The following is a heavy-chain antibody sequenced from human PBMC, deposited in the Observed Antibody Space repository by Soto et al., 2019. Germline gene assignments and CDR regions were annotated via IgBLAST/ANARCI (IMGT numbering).Heavy chain of an antibody. CDR2: IGSSGRAI. J-gene: IGHJ4*02. D-gene: IGHD6-19*01. CDR1: GFTVSGND. CDR3: ASHHSSGWLYFDS. V-gene: IGHV3-11*01. Sequence: QLQLLESGGDLVKPGGSLRLSCAASGFTVSGNDLSWIRQAPGKGLEWVSSIGSSGRAIYYADSVKGRFTISRDNTKDPLSLPTSSLRAEDTAIYYCASHHSSGWLYFDSWGQGTLVTVSS.